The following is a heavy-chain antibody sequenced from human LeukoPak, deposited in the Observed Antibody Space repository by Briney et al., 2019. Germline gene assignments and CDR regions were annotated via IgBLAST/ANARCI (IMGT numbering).Heavy chain of an antibody. CDR2: ISSSSSYI. J-gene: IGHJ4*02. D-gene: IGHD6-19*01. CDR1: GFTFSSYS. Sequence: GGSLRLSCAASGFTFSSYSMNWVRQAPGKGLEWVSSISSSSSYIYYADSVKGRFTISRDNAKNSLYLQMNSLRVEDTAVYYCARLHSSGWHFDYWGQGTLVTVSS. CDR3: ARLHSSGWHFDY. V-gene: IGHV3-21*01.